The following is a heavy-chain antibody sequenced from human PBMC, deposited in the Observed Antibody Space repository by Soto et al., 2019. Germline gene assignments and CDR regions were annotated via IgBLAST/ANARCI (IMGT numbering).Heavy chain of an antibody. V-gene: IGHV4-30-4*01. CDR1: VGSISRSDYY. CDR2: IYYSGST. D-gene: IGHD2-21*02. Sequence: PSQALSLTCTVSVGSISRSDYYCNCIRQPPGKGLEWIGYIYYSGSTYYNPSLKSRVTISVDTSKNQFSLKLSSVTAADTAVYYCARAMVVTQNWFDPWGQGTLVTVSS. J-gene: IGHJ5*02. CDR3: ARAMVVTQNWFDP.